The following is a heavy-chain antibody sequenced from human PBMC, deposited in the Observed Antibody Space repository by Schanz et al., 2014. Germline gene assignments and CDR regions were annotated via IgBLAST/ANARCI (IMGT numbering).Heavy chain of an antibody. J-gene: IGHJ4*02. CDR3: ARARLRGDGQNVDFDY. CDR1: GFTFSNYG. D-gene: IGHD4-17*01. Sequence: EGQLVESGGVLVQPGRSLRLSCAASGFTFSNYGMSWVRQAPGKGLEWVSTISASGSATYYADSVNGRFTISRDNGQNSLYLQMNSLKAEDTAVYYCARARLRGDGQNVDFDYWGQGTLVTVST. CDR2: ISASGSAT. V-gene: IGHV3-21*04.